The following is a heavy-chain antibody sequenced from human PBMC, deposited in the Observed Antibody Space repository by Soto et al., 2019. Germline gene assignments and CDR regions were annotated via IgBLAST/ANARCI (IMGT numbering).Heavy chain of an antibody. CDR2: ISGSGGST. Sequence: TGGSLRLSCAASGFTFSSYAMSWVRQAPGKGLEWVSAISGSGGSTYYADSVKGRFTISRDNSKNTLYLQMNSLRAEDTAVYYCAKDLTLEWLSYFDYWGQGTLVTVSS. CDR1: GFTFSSYA. CDR3: AKDLTLEWLSYFDY. J-gene: IGHJ4*02. D-gene: IGHD3-3*01. V-gene: IGHV3-23*01.